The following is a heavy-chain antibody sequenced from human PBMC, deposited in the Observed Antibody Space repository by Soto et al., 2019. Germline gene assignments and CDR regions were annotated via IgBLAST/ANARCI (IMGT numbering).Heavy chain of an antibody. CDR1: GGSFSGYY. V-gene: IGHV4-34*01. D-gene: IGHD5-12*01. Sequence: ETLSLTCAVYGGSFSGYYWSWIRQPPGKGLEWIGEINHSGSTNYNPSLKSRVTISVDTSKNQFSLKLSSVTAADTAVYYCARPSYGLRPYYYYYYGMDVWGQGTTVTVSS. CDR3: ARPSYGLRPYYYYYYGMDV. J-gene: IGHJ6*02. CDR2: INHSGST.